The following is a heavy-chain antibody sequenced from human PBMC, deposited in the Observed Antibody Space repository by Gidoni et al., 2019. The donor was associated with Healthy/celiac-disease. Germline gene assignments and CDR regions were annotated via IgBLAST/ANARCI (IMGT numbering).Heavy chain of an antibody. D-gene: IGHD2-15*01. J-gene: IGHJ4*02. CDR2: IKQDGSEK. CDR3: ARDVLVAAMPRDVTGLDY. V-gene: IGHV3-7*01. Sequence: EVQLVESGGGLVQPGGSLSLSCAASGFPFSSYWMSWVRQAPGKGLEWVANIKQDGSEKYYVDSVKGRFTISRDNAKNSLYLQMNSLRAEDTAVYYCARDVLVAAMPRDVTGLDYWGQGTLVTVSS. CDR1: GFPFSSYW.